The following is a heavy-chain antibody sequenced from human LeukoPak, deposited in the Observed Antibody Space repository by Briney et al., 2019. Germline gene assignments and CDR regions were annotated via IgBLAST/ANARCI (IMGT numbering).Heavy chain of an antibody. D-gene: IGHD6-19*01. CDR2: IYTSGST. Sequence: SETLSLTCTVSGGSISSGSYYWSWIRQPAGKGLEWIGRIYTSGSTNYNPSLKSRVTISVDTSKNQFSLKLSSVTAADAAVYYCASWLNDAFDIWGQGTMVTVSS. CDR3: ASWLNDAFDI. J-gene: IGHJ3*02. CDR1: GGSISSGSYY. V-gene: IGHV4-61*02.